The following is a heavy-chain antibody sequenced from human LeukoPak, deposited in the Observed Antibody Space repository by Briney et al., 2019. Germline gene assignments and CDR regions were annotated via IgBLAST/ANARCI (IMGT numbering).Heavy chain of an antibody. CDR2: IYTSGST. V-gene: IGHV4-61*02. D-gene: IGHD3-9*01. CDR1: GGSISSGSYY. CDR3: ARGSALRYFDWLLSSDYFDY. Sequence: SETLSLTCTVSGGSISSGSYYWSWIRQPAGKGLEWIGRIYTSGSTNYNPSLKSRVTISVDTSKNQFSLKLSSVTAADTAVYYCARGSALRYFDWLLSSDYFDYWGQGTLVTVSS. J-gene: IGHJ4*02.